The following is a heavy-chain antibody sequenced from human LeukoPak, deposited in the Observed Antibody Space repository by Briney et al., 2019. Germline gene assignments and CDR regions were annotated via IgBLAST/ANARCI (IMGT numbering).Heavy chain of an antibody. D-gene: IGHD4-17*01. CDR2: IYHSGST. CDR3: AGYGDYVSY. J-gene: IGHJ4*02. Sequence: SETLSLTCTVSGFSISGGYYWGWIRQPPGKGLEWIGSIYHSGSTYYNPSLKSRVIISVDTSKNQFSLNLSSVTATDAAEYYCAGYGDYVSYWGQGTLATVSS. CDR1: GFSISGGYY. V-gene: IGHV4-38-2*02.